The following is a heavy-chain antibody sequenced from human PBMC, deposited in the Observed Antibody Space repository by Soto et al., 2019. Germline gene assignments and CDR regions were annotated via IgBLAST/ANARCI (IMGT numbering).Heavy chain of an antibody. J-gene: IGHJ4*02. CDR3: ARLLTGPRDYFDY. Sequence: GGSLRLSCAASGFTFSNNAMSWVRQAPGKGLEWVSPISGSGDRTYYADSVKGRFTISRDNSKNTLYLQMNSLRAADTAVYYCARLLTGPRDYFDYWGQGTLVTVSS. CDR1: GFTFSNNA. CDR2: ISGSGDRT. V-gene: IGHV3-23*01. D-gene: IGHD1-7*01.